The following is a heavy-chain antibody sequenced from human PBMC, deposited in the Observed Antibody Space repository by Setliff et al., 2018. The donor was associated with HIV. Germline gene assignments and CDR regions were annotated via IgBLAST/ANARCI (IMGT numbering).Heavy chain of an antibody. V-gene: IGHV1-69*05. CDR3: ARSDIVVVPAAMPAYNWFDP. CDR1: GYTFSTYG. CDR2: IIPMFGAA. Sequence: SVKVSCKASGYTFSTYGISWVRQAPGQGLEWMGWIIPMFGAANYAQKFQGRVTITTDESTSTAYMELSSLRSEDTAVYYCARSDIVVVPAAMPAYNWFDPWGQGTLVTVSS. J-gene: IGHJ5*02. D-gene: IGHD2-2*01.